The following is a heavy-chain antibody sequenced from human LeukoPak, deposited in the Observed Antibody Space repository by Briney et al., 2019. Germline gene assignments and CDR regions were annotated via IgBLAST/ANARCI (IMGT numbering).Heavy chain of an antibody. V-gene: IGHV1-69*05. CDR3: ARQRRVPAAIRYYGMDV. Sequence: SVKVSCKASGGTFSSYAISWVRQAPGQGLEWMGGIIPIFGTANYAQKFQGRVTMTTDTSTSTAYMELRSLRSDDTAVYYCARQRRVPAAIRYYGMDVWGQGTTVTVSS. J-gene: IGHJ6*02. CDR1: GGTFSSYA. D-gene: IGHD2-2*01. CDR2: IIPIFGTA.